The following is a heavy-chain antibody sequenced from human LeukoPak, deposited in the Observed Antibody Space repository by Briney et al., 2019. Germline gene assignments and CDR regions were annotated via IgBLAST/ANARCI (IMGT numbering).Heavy chain of an antibody. V-gene: IGHV1-18*01. CDR3: ARDKVVAALHFFDY. D-gene: IGHD6-6*01. CDR2: ISAYDGNT. J-gene: IGHJ4*02. Sequence: GASVKVSCKASGYTFTTYGISRVRQAPGQGLEWMGWISAYDGNTNYAQKFQGTVTMTTDTSTSTAYMELRSLRSDDTAVYYCARDKVVAALHFFDYWGQGTLVTVSS. CDR1: GYTFTTYG.